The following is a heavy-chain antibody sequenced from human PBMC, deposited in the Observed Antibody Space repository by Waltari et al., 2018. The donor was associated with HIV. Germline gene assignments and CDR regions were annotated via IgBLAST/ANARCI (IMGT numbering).Heavy chain of an antibody. CDR3: ATNTRRGGFGELFPLDY. Sequence: QVQLVQSGAEVKKPGASVKVSCKVSGYTLPELPMHWVRPAPGTVLEWMGGFDPEDGKTIYAQKFQGRVTMTEETSTDTAYMELSSLRSEDTAVYYCATNTRRGGFGELFPLDYWGQGTLVTVSS. J-gene: IGHJ4*02. D-gene: IGHD3-10*01. CDR1: GYTLPELP. CDR2: FDPEDGKT. V-gene: IGHV1-24*01.